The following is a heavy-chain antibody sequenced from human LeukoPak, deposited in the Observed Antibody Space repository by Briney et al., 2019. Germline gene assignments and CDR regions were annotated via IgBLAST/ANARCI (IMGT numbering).Heavy chain of an antibody. J-gene: IGHJ4*02. CDR3: ARGLTEYYYDSSGSTPPGY. D-gene: IGHD3-22*01. CDR1: GYTFTSYG. V-gene: IGHV1-18*01. CDR2: ISAYNGNT. Sequence: ASVKVSCKASGYTFTSYGISWVRQAPGQGLEWTGWISAYNGNTNYAQKLQGRVTMTTDTSTSTAYMELRSLRSDDTAVYYCARGLTEYYYDSSGSTPPGYWGQGTLVTVSS.